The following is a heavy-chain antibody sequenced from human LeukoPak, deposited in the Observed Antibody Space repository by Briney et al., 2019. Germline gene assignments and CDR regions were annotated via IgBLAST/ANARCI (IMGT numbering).Heavy chain of an antibody. CDR1: GFTFSNAW. CDR2: ISYDGSNK. CDR3: ARDMPLAAAGFDY. D-gene: IGHD6-13*01. V-gene: IGHV3-30-3*01. J-gene: IGHJ4*02. Sequence: GGSLRLSCAASGFTFSNAWMYWVRQAAEKGLEWVAVISYDGSNKYYADSVKGRFTIYSDNSKNTLYLQMNSLRAEDTAVYYCARDMPLAAAGFDYWGQGTLVTVSS.